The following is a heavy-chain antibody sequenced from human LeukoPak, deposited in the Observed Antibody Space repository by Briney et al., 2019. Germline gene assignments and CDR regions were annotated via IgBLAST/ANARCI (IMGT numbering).Heavy chain of an antibody. D-gene: IGHD1-14*01. Sequence: SETLSLTCTVSGASISSYYWSWIRQPPGKGLEWIGYIYYSGSTNYNPSLKSRVTISLDTSKNQFSLKLSSVTAADTAVYYCASRMTPQYYQHWGQGTLVTVSS. J-gene: IGHJ1*01. CDR1: GASISSYY. CDR2: IYYSGST. CDR3: ASRMTPQYYQH. V-gene: IGHV4-59*08.